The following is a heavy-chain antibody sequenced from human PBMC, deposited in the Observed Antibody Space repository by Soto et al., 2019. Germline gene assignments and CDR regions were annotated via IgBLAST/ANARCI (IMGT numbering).Heavy chain of an antibody. CDR2: IYYSGST. CDR3: ARCSYGRFDP. V-gene: IGHV4-59*01. CDR1: GCSISSYY. D-gene: IGHD5-18*01. J-gene: IGHJ5*02. Sequence: SETLSLTCTVSGCSISSYYWSWIRQPPGKGLEWIGYIYYSGSTNYNPSLKSRVTISVDTSKNQFSLKLSSVTAADTAVYYCARCSYGRFDPWGQGTLVTVSS.